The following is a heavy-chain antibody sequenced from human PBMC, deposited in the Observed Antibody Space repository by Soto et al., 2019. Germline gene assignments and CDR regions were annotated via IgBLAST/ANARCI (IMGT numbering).Heavy chain of an antibody. CDR2: IYYSGST. CDR1: GGSISSYY. V-gene: IGHV4-59*01. CDR3: ARDSGIKSYLDAFDI. D-gene: IGHD1-20*01. J-gene: IGHJ3*02. Sequence: LSLTCTVSGGSISSYYWSWIRQPPGKGLEWIGYIYYSGSTNYNPSLKSRVTISVETSKNQFSLKLSSVTAADTAVYYCARDSGIKSYLDAFDIWGQGTMVTV.